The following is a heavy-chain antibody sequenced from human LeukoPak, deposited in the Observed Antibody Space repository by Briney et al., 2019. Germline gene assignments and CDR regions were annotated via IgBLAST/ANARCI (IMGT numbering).Heavy chain of an antibody. Sequence: GGSLRLSCAASGFTFSSYGMSWVRQAPGKGLEWVSAISGSGGSTYYADSVKGRFTISRDNSKNTLYLQMNSLRAEDTAVYYCAGDFGATKDYWGQGTLVTVSS. CDR1: GFTFSSYG. CDR3: AGDFGATKDY. V-gene: IGHV3-23*01. J-gene: IGHJ4*02. CDR2: ISGSGGST. D-gene: IGHD1-26*01.